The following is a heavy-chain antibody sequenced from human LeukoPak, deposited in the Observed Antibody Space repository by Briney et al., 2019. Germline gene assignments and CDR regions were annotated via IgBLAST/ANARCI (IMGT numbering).Heavy chain of an antibody. Sequence: SVKVSCKVSGYTLTELSMHWVRQAPGKGLEWMGGFDPEDGETIYAQKFQGRVTMTTDTSTSTAYMELRSLRSDDTAVYYCARALLWFGEPSHIDYWGQGTLVTASS. CDR2: FDPEDGET. D-gene: IGHD3-10*01. CDR1: GYTLTELS. V-gene: IGHV1-24*01. CDR3: ARALLWFGEPSHIDY. J-gene: IGHJ4*02.